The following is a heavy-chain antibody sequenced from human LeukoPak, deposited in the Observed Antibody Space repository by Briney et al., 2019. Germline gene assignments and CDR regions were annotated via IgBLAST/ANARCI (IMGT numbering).Heavy chain of an antibody. CDR3: ARLGARQMLEY. V-gene: IGHV3-7*01. CDR2: IKQDGGQI. CDR1: EFTFSSYW. J-gene: IGHJ4*02. Sequence: GGSLRLSCAASEFTFSSYWMNWVRQAPGKGLEWVANIKQDGGQIYYLESVKGRFTVSRDNAKNSLYLQMNSLRAEDTAVYYCARLGARQMLEYWGQGTLVTVSS. D-gene: IGHD4-17*01.